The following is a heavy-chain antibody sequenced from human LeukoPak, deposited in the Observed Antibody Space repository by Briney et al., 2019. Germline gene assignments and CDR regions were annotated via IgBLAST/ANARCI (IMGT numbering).Heavy chain of an antibody. CDR1: GFTFSDYY. CDR3: ARVPQPMVRGVRKTEFFFDY. J-gene: IGHJ4*02. CDR2: ISSSGSTI. V-gene: IGHV3-11*04. Sequence: GGSLRLSCAASGFTFSDYYMSWIRQAPGKGLEWVSYISSSGSTIYYADSAKGRFTISRDNAKNSLYLQMNSLRAEDTAVYYCARVPQPMVRGVRKTEFFFDYWGQGTLVTVSS. D-gene: IGHD3-10*01.